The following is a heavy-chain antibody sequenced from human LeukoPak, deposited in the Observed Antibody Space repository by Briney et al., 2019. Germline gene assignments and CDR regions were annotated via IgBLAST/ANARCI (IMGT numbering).Heavy chain of an antibody. CDR1: GFTFSDSA. D-gene: IGHD1-26*01. J-gene: IGHJ4*02. CDR2: VKSKANSYAT. CDR3: ARDGVMGAPDY. V-gene: IGHV3-73*01. Sequence: GGSLRLSCAASGFTFSDSAMHWVRQASGKGLEWVGRVKSKANSYATAYAASVKGRFTISRDDSQNTAYLQMNSLRAEDTAVYYCARDGVMGAPDYWGQGTLVTVSS.